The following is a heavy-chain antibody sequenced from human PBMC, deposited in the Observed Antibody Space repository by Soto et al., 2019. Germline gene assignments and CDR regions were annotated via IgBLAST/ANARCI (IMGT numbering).Heavy chain of an antibody. J-gene: IGHJ4*02. CDR1: GFTFSRFW. CDR2: IKEDGSEE. CDR3: AIDYDGGVDF. Sequence: EVQDVESGGGLVQPGGSLRLSCAASGFTFSRFWMSWVRQAPGKGLEWVANIKEDGSEEHYIDSVKGRFTISRDNAKNSLYLKMNSLRVEDTDIYYCAIDYDGGVDFRGQGTLVTVSS. D-gene: IGHD3-3*01. V-gene: IGHV3-7*03.